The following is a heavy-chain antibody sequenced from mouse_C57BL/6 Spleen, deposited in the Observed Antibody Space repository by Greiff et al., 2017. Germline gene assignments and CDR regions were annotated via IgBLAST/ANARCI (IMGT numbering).Heavy chain of an antibody. CDR2: IHPNSGST. CDR1: GYTFTSYW. Sequence: QVQLKQSGAELVKPGASVKLSCKASGYTFTSYWMHWVKQRPGQGLEWIGMIHPNSGSTNYNEKFKSKATLTVDKSSSTAYMQLSSLTSEDSAVYYCARSGYAMDYWGQGTSVTVSS. J-gene: IGHJ4*01. CDR3: ARSGYAMDY. V-gene: IGHV1-64*01.